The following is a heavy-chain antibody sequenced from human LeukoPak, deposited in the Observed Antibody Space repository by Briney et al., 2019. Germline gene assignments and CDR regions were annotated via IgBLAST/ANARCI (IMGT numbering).Heavy chain of an antibody. Sequence: GGSLRLSCAASGFTFSSYWMSWVRQAPGKGLEWVAVIWYDGSNKYYADSVKGRFTISRDNSKNTLHLQMNSLRAEDTAVYYCARPNILTGYSLDFDYWGQGTLVTVSS. CDR1: GFTFSSYW. CDR2: IWYDGSNK. CDR3: ARPNILTGYSLDFDY. V-gene: IGHV3-33*08. D-gene: IGHD3-9*01. J-gene: IGHJ4*02.